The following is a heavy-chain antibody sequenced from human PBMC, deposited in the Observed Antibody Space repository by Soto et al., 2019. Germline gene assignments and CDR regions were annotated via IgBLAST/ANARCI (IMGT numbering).Heavy chain of an antibody. J-gene: IGHJ3*01. V-gene: IGHV4-39*01. CDR2: IYYRGNT. Sequence: SETLSLTCTVSGGSISSSSDYWGWIRQPPGKGLEWIGTIYYRGNTYYNPSLKSRVTISVDTSRNRFSLKLTSVTAADTAVFYCARQNPGSGWARFAAFDLWGQGTMVTVSS. CDR1: GGSISSSSDY. D-gene: IGHD6-19*01. CDR3: ARQNPGSGWARFAAFDL.